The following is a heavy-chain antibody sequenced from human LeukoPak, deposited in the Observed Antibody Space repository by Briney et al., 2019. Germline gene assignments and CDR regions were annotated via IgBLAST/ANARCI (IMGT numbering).Heavy chain of an antibody. Sequence: PPETQSLTCTVSGGSITSSYWSWLRQPPGKGLQWIGYFYYSGATNYNPSLKSRVTISVDTSKTQLSLKMTSMTAADTAVYYCARSNARDGYNFGYWGQGTLVTVSS. D-gene: IGHD5-24*01. CDR3: ARSNARDGYNFGY. CDR1: GGSITSSY. V-gene: IGHV4-59*08. J-gene: IGHJ4*02. CDR2: FYYSGAT.